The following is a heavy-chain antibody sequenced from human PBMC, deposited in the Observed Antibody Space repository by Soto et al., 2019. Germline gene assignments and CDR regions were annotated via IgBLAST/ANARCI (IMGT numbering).Heavy chain of an antibody. Sequence: EVHLVESGGGLVQPGRSLRLSCTASGVVFGDYAMSWVRQAPGKGLEWVGFIRSKTHGGTTEFAASVKGRFTISRDDSKSIVYLQMNSLKIEDTAVYYCTTVWDGSSSWDNFHGLDLWGQGTTVTVSS. V-gene: IGHV3-49*04. D-gene: IGHD6-13*01. CDR3: TTVWDGSSSWDNFHGLDL. CDR2: IRSKTHGGTT. CDR1: GVVFGDYA. J-gene: IGHJ6*02.